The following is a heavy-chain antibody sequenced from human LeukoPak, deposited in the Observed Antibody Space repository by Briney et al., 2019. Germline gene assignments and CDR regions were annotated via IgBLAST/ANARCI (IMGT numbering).Heavy chain of an antibody. CDR1: GGSISSYY. Sequence: SETLSLTCTVSGGSISSYYWNWIRQPPGKGLEWIGYIYYSGSTNYNPSLKSRVTISLDTSKNQFSLRLTSVTAADTAVYYCARHDGVVTANDYWGRGILVTVFS. D-gene: IGHD2-21*02. V-gene: IGHV4-59*08. CDR3: ARHDGVVTANDY. CDR2: IYYSGST. J-gene: IGHJ4*02.